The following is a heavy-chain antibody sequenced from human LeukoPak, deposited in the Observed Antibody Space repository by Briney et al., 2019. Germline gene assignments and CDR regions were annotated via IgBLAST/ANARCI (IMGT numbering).Heavy chain of an antibody. CDR3: ARDTDYYGSGRHGYLDH. J-gene: IGHJ1*01. Sequence: PGGSLRLSCAVSGLTISNNFMGWVRQAPGKGLEWVSLIYSGGSTYSADSVKGRFTISRDNSKNTLHLQMNNLRAEDTAVYYCARDTDYYGSGRHGYLDHWGQGTLVTVSS. CDR2: IYSGGST. D-gene: IGHD3-10*01. CDR1: GLTISNNF. V-gene: IGHV3-66*01.